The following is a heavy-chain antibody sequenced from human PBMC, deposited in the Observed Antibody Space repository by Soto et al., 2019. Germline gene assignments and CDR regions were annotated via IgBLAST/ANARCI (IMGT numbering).Heavy chain of an antibody. D-gene: IGHD1-26*01. CDR2: ISTYNGKT. CDR3: ARLLTEGATYREDAFDM. CDR1: GYTXTSHG. V-gene: IGHV1-18*01. Sequence: QLQLVQSGGEVKTPGASVKVSCTTSGYTXTSHGISWVRQAPGQGLXXXGWISTYNGKTDYAQKFQGRVTMTADTRTSTVYMEVRSLRSDDTAVYYCARLLTEGATYREDAFDMWGQGTKVTVSS. J-gene: IGHJ3*02.